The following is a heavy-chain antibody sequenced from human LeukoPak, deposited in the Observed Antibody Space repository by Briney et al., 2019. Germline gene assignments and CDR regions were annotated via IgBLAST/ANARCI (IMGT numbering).Heavy chain of an antibody. J-gene: IGHJ4*02. D-gene: IGHD5-18*01. CDR3: ATNTAMATLYFDY. V-gene: IGHV4-39*07. CDR1: GGSISSSSYY. Sequence: PSETLSLTCTVSGGSISSSSYYWGWIRQPPGKGLEWIGSIYYSGSTYYNPSLKSRVTISVDTSKNQFSLKLSSVTAADTAVYYCATNTAMATLYFDYWGQGTLVTVSS. CDR2: IYYSGST.